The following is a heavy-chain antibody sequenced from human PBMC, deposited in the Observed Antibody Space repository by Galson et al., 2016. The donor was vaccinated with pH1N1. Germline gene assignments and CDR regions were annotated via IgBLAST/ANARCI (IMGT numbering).Heavy chain of an antibody. CDR3: AQVRGYAYGSFDY. J-gene: IGHJ4*02. CDR1: GFTFDDYA. CDR2: MSWNSGSI. D-gene: IGHD5-18*01. Sequence: SLRLSCAASGFTFDDYAMHWVRQAPGKGLEWVSGMSWNSGSIGYADSVKGRFTISRDNAKNSLYLQMKSLRAEDTALYYCAQVRGYAYGSFDYWGQGTLVTVSS. V-gene: IGHV3-9*01.